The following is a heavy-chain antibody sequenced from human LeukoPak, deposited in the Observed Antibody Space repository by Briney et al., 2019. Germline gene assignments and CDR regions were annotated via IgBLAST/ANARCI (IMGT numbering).Heavy chain of an antibody. CDR2: IYTSGST. Sequence: SQTLSLTCTVSGGSISSGSYYWSWIRQPAGKGLEWIGRIYTSGSTNYNPSLKSRVTISVDTSKNQFSLKLSSVTVADTAVYYCARVKSPSYYDILTGRGGAFDIWGQGTMVTVSS. J-gene: IGHJ3*02. CDR3: ARVKSPSYYDILTGRGGAFDI. D-gene: IGHD3-9*01. CDR1: GGSISSGSYY. V-gene: IGHV4-61*02.